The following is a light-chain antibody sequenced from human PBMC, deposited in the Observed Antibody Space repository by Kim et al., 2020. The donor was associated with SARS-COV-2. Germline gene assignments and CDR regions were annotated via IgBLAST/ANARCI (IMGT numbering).Light chain of an antibody. J-gene: IGLJ2*01. CDR3: QSYDSSLSASGV. CDR1: NSNIGSGYD. CDR2: GNS. V-gene: IGLV1-40*01. Sequence: VTISCTGSNSNIGSGYDVHWYQHLPGTAPKLLIYGNSNRPSGVPDRFSGSKSGTSASLAITGLQAEDEAHYYCQSYDSSLSASGVFGGGTQLTVL.